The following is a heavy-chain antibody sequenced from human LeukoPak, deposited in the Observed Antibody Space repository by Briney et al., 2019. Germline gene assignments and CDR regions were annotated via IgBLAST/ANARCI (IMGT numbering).Heavy chain of an antibody. CDR3: ARDEDNSGRYYYYMDV. J-gene: IGHJ6*03. D-gene: IGHD3-22*01. CDR1: SGSVSGGSYY. CDR2: IYDSGSA. V-gene: IGHV4-61*01. Sequence: PSETLSLTCTVSSGSVSGGSYYWNWIRQPPGKGLEWIGYIYDSGSANYSPSLKSRVTISIDTSKNQLSLKLSSVTAADTAVYYCARDEDNSGRYYYYMDVWGKGTTVTVSS.